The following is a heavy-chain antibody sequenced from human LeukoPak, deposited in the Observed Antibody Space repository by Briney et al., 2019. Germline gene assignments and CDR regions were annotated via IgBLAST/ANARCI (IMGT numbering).Heavy chain of an antibody. D-gene: IGHD2-21*01. V-gene: IGHV3-53*04. CDR1: GLTVSSHY. Sequence: PGGSLRLSCAASGLTVSSHYMNWVRQAPGKGLEWVSVIYSGDNTDYADSVRGRFTIPTRNSEDTLYLHMNSLTPEGTAVYYCARSHPPENCGGVTCQLWGGFDYWGQGSPVTVSS. CDR3: ARSHPPENCGGVTCQLWGGFDY. J-gene: IGHJ4*02. CDR2: IYSGDNT.